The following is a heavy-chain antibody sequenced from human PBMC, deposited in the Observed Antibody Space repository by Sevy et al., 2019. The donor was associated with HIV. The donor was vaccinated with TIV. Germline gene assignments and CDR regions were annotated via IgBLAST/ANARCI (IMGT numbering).Heavy chain of an antibody. CDR3: ARAIGTQVAGLYYFDY. D-gene: IGHD6-19*01. CDR2: IYHSGYS. CDR1: AYSISSDYC. J-gene: IGHJ4*02. V-gene: IGHV4-38-2*01. Sequence: SETLSLTCAVSAYSISSDYCWGWIRQPPGKGLEWIGSIYHSGYSYYNPSLKSRVTISVDTSKNQFSLKLSSVTAADTAVYYWARAIGTQVAGLYYFDYWGQGTLVTVSS.